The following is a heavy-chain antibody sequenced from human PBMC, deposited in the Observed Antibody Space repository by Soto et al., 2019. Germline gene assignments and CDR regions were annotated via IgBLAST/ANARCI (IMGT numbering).Heavy chain of an antibody. CDR3: ARPAIAAAVSAFDY. CDR1: GGSFSGYY. V-gene: IGHV4-34*01. J-gene: IGHJ4*02. CDR2: INHSGSA. D-gene: IGHD6-13*01. Sequence: PSETLSLTCAVYGGSFSGYYWSWIRQPPGKGLEWIGEINHSGSANYNPSLKSRITISVDTSKNQFSLKLNSVTAADTAVYYCARPAIAAAVSAFDYWAQGTLVTVSS.